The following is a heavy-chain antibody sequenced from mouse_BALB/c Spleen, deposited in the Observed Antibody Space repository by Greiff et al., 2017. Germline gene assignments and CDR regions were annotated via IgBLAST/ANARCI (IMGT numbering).Heavy chain of an antibody. D-gene: IGHD2-3*01. CDR1: GFTFSSYT. Sequence: EVMLVESGGGLVKPGGSLKLSCAASGFTFSSYTMSWVRQTPEKRLEWVATISSGGSYTYYPDSVKGRFTISRDNAKNTLYLQMSSLKSEDTAMYYCTREGYYPYFDYWGQGTTLTVSS. J-gene: IGHJ2*01. CDR3: TREGYYPYFDY. V-gene: IGHV5-6-4*01. CDR2: ISSGGSYT.